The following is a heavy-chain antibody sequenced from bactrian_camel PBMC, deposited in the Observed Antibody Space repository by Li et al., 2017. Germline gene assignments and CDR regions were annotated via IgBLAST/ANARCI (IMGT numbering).Heavy chain of an antibody. D-gene: IGHD2*01. CDR3: AARGPYCYTKLSVADFTY. Sequence: HVQLVESGGGSVQAGGSLTLSCKASGFTASGVFMAWFRRPPGKERERVASIGRDGTTQYLYSVKGRFTISQDNAKNTVYLQMNSLKPEDTAMYYCAARGPYCYTKLSVADFTYWGQGTQVTVS. CDR1: GFTASGVF. J-gene: IGHJ6*01. CDR2: IGRDGTT. V-gene: IGHV3S57*01.